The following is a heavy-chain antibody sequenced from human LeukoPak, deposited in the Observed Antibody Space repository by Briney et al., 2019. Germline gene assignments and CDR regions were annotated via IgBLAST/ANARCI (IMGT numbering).Heavy chain of an antibody. J-gene: IGHJ4*02. CDR1: GFSFSSYS. D-gene: IGHD3-22*01. Sequence: GGSLRLSCAASGFSFSSYSMNWVRQAPGKGLEWVSIISSGSSYIFYADSVKGRFTISRDNAKNSLYLQMDSLRAEDTAVYYCAKEPYDSSGYYSFDYWGQGTLVTVSS. V-gene: IGHV3-21*04. CDR2: ISSGSSYI. CDR3: AKEPYDSSGYYSFDY.